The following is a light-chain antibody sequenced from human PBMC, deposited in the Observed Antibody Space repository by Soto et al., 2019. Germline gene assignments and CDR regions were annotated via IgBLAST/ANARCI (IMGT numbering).Light chain of an antibody. Sequence: VVFTKSPKTLSLSPGERATLSCRASQSVSIHLAWYQQKGGQAPRLLIYDTSNRATGIPARFSGSGSGTDFTLTISSLEPEDFAVYYCQQRSNWPSITFGQGTRLEIK. J-gene: IGKJ5*01. V-gene: IGKV3-11*01. CDR3: QQRSNWPSIT. CDR2: DTS. CDR1: QSVSIH.